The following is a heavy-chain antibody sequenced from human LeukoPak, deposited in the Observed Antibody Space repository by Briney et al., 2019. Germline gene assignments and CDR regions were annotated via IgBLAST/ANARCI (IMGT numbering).Heavy chain of an antibody. CDR3: ANIVSSGRASY. J-gene: IGHJ4*02. CDR2: ISGSGSST. V-gene: IGHV3-23*01. Sequence: GGSLRLSCAASGFIFSSYDLSWVRQAPGKGLEWVSGISGSGSSTYYADSVKGRFTISRDNSKNTLYLQMNSLRAEDTAVYYCANIVSSGRASYWGEGTQVTVSS. D-gene: IGHD6-19*01. CDR1: GFIFSSYD.